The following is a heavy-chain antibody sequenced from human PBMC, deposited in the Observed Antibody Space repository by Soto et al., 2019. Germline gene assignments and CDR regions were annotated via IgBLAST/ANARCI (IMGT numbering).Heavy chain of an antibody. V-gene: IGHV4-31*03. J-gene: IGHJ1*01. D-gene: IGHD3-22*01. CDR1: GGSINSGGYY. CDR3: ARAPYDTGGRIFQQ. CDR2: IQYSGNT. Sequence: SETLSLTCTVSGGSINSGGYYWSWIRQHPGKGLEWIGYIQYSGNTIYNPSLKSRVSISVDTSKNQFSLKVNSVTAAGTAVYYCARAPYDTGGRIFQQWGQGTLVTVSS.